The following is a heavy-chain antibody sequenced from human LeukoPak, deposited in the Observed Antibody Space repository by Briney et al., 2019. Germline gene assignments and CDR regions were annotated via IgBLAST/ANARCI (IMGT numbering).Heavy chain of an antibody. D-gene: IGHD2-8*01. Sequence: GESLKISCKGSGYTFSSYWIGWVRQMPGKGLEWWGIFYLDDSDTRYSPSFQGQVTISADKSISTASLQWSSLKASDTAMYYCARLAYCSNDVCYSNYYFSMDVWGKGTTVTVSS. CDR3: ARLAYCSNDVCYSNYYFSMDV. J-gene: IGHJ6*03. V-gene: IGHV5-51*01. CDR2: FYLDDSDT. CDR1: GYTFSSYW.